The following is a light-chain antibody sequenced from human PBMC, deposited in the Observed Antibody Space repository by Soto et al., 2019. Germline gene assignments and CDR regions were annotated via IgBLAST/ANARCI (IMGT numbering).Light chain of an antibody. Sequence: QSVLTQPPSASGTPGQRVTISCSGSSSNIGSNTVNWYQHLPGTAPKLLIYSNNQRPSGVPDQFSGSKSGTSASLAISGLQFEDEADYYCAAWDDSLNGPVFGGGTKLTVL. CDR3: AAWDDSLNGPV. J-gene: IGLJ3*02. CDR1: SSNIGSNT. V-gene: IGLV1-44*01. CDR2: SNN.